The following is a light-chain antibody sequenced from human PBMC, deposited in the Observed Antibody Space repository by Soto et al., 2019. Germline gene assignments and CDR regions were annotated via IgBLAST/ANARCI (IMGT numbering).Light chain of an antibody. J-gene: IGKJ1*01. CDR1: QSVSSSY. Sequence: EIVLTQSPGTLSLSPGERATLSCRASQSVSSSYLAWYQQKPGQAPRLLIYGASSRATGIPDRFSGSGSGTDFTLTISRLEPEDFAVYYCQQYGSSPWPFGQGTKVAI. CDR3: QQYGSSPWP. V-gene: IGKV3-20*01. CDR2: GAS.